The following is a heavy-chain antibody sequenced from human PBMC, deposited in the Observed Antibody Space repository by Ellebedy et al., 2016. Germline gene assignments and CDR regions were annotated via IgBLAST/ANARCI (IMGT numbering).Heavy chain of an antibody. CDR3: AREPTSNSD. V-gene: IGHV3-53*01. J-gene: IGHJ4*02. CDR2: IYDNYKT. Sequence: GGSLRLSCAGSGFTVTTAYMSWVRQAPGQGLEWVSVIYDNYKTYYVDSVRGRFTISRDDSKNTVTLQMKSLRVDDTAVYYCAREPTSNSDWGQGTLVTVSS. D-gene: IGHD1/OR15-1a*01. CDR1: GFTVTTAY.